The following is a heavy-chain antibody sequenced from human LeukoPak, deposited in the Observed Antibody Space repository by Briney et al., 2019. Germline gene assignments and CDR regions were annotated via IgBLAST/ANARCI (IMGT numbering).Heavy chain of an antibody. CDR3: ARDRGYSTFDS. CDR2: MDQDGSEI. J-gene: IGHJ4*02. CDR1: GFTFGGYW. Sequence: GGSLRLSCAGSGFTFGGYWMSWVRQAPGKGPEWVANMDQDGSEINYLDSVKGRFTISRDNAKNALYLWMNSVRADDTAVYYCARDRGYSTFDSWGQGVLVTVSS. V-gene: IGHV3-7*01. D-gene: IGHD4-23*01.